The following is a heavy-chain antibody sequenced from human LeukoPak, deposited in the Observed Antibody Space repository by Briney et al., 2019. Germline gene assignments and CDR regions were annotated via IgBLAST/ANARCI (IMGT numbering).Heavy chain of an antibody. D-gene: IGHD5/OR15-5a*01. J-gene: IGHJ4*02. V-gene: IGHV3-43*02. CDR2: ISGDGDST. CDR1: GFPFDDYA. Sequence: GGSLRLSCAASGFPFDDYAMHWVRQAPGKGLEWVSLISGDGDSTFYADSVKGRFTISRDNSKNTLDLQMNSLRTEDTAMFYCTKDSSVYRFDYWGQGTLVTVSS. CDR3: TKDSSVYRFDY.